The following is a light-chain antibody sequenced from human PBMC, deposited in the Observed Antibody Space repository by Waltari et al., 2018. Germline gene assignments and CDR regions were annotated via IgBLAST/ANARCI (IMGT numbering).Light chain of an antibody. V-gene: IGKV2D-30*01. J-gene: IGKJ2*01. CDR3: KQSTCAPYT. Sequence: HVSKGGNSHLNWYQQKPGKSPKRLIYTVSTWHCGVPARFSGSGSGSDFTLTISRVQAEAVADYYCKQSTCAPYTFGLGTNVDIK. CDR1: HVSKGGNSH. CDR2: TVS.